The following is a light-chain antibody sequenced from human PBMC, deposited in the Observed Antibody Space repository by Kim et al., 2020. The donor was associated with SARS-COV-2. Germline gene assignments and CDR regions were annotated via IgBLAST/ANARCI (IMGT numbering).Light chain of an antibody. V-gene: IGKV4-1*01. CDR2: WAS. CDR3: QQYFRPPYA. J-gene: IGKJ2*01. CDR1: QSVLYSPSNKNY. Sequence: DIVMTQSPDSLAVSLGERATINCKSSQSVLYSPSNKNYLAWYQQKPGQPPKLLIYWASTRESGVPDRFSGSGSGTDFTLTISSLQAEDVAVYYCQQYFRPPYAFGQGTKLEI.